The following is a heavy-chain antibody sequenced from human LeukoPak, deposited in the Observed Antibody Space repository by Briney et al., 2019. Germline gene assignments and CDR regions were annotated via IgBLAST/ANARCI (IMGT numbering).Heavy chain of an antibody. CDR1: GFTFSDYY. CDR3: ARVLSGSWDWFDP. Sequence: AGGSLRLSCAASGFTFSDYYMSWIRQAPGKGLEWVSYISSSGSTIYYADSVKGRFTISRDNAMNTVYLQMNSLRAEDTAVYYCARVLSGSWDWFDPWGQGTLVTVSS. J-gene: IGHJ5*02. CDR2: ISSSGSTI. V-gene: IGHV3-11*04. D-gene: IGHD3-22*01.